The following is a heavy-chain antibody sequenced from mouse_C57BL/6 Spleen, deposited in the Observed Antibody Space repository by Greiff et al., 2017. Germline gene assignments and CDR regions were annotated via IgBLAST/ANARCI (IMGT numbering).Heavy chain of an antibody. CDR1: GYAFSSYW. D-gene: IGHD4-1*01. Sequence: QVQLQQSGAELVKPGASVKISCKASGYAFSSYWMNWVKQRPGKGLEWIGQIYPGDGDSNYNGTFKGKATLTADKSSSTAYMQLSSLTSEDSAVYFCARNRDVDAMDYWGQGTSVTVSS. CDR3: ARNRDVDAMDY. J-gene: IGHJ4*01. V-gene: IGHV1-80*01. CDR2: IYPGDGDS.